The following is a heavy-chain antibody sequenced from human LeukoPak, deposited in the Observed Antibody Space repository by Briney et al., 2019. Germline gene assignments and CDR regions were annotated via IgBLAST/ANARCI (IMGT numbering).Heavy chain of an antibody. D-gene: IGHD3-9*01. Sequence: PGGSLRLSCAASGFTFSSYSMNWVRQAPGKGLEWVSYISSSSSTIYYADSVKGRFTISRDNAKNSLYLQMNSLRAEDTAVYYCARNHYDILTGYYIGYFDYWGQGTLVTVSS. J-gene: IGHJ4*02. CDR3: ARNHYDILTGYYIGYFDY. CDR1: GFTFSSYS. V-gene: IGHV3-48*04. CDR2: ISSSSSTI.